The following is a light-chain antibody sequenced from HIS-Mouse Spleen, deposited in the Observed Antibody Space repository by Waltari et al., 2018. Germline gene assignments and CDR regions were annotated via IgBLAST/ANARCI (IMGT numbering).Light chain of an antibody. V-gene: IGLV2-11*01. CDR2: DVS. CDR3: CSYAGSYTFV. CDR1: SSAVGGYHY. J-gene: IGLJ2*01. Sequence: QSALTQPRSVSGSPGQSVTISCTGTSSAVGGYHYVSWYQQHPGKAPKLMIYDVSKRPSGVPDRFSGSKSGNTASLTISGLQAEDEADYYCCSYAGSYTFVFGGGTKLTVL.